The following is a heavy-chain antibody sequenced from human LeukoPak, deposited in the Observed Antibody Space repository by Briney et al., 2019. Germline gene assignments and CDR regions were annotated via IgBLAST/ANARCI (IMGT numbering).Heavy chain of an antibody. D-gene: IGHD3-9*01. CDR2: ISGSGGST. CDR1: GLTFSSYA. CDR3: AKNDDYDILTGYYPYYFDY. Sequence: PGGSLRLSCAASGLTFSSYAMSWVRQAPGKGLEWVSAISGSGGSTYYADSVKGRFTISRDNSKNTLYLQMNSLRAEDTAVYYCAKNDDYDILTGYYPYYFDYWGQGTLVTVSS. J-gene: IGHJ4*02. V-gene: IGHV3-23*01.